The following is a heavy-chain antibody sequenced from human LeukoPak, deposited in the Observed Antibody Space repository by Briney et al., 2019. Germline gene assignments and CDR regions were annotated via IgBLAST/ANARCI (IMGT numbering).Heavy chain of an antibody. CDR2: IYVGGST. J-gene: IGHJ4*02. CDR1: GVTVSGSY. Sequence: HPGGSLRLSCAASGVTVSGSYMSWVRQAPGKGLQWVSVIYVGGSTYYADSVKGRFTTSRDNSKNTVYLQMNSLRAEDTAVYYCASRVITTRDLFEYWGQGTLVTVSS. CDR3: ASRVITTRDLFEY. D-gene: IGHD3-22*01. V-gene: IGHV3-53*01.